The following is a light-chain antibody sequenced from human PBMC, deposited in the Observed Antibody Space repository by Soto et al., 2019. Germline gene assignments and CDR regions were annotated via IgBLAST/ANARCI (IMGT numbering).Light chain of an antibody. CDR3: QQLKSYPIT. V-gene: IGKV1-9*01. CDR1: QGIDSE. J-gene: IGKJ5*01. CDR2: LAS. Sequence: DIQLTQSPSFLSASVGDRVTITCRASQGIDSELAWYQKNPGKAPKHLIYLASTLQSGVPSRFSGSGSGTEFTLTINSLQPEDFATYYCQQLKSYPITFGQGTRLEIK.